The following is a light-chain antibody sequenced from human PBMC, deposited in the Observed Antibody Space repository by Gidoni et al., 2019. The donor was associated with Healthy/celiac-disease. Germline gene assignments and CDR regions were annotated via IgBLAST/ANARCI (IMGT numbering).Light chain of an antibody. J-gene: IGKJ2*01. Sequence: VTPGQAASISCKSSTSLLRSDGKSYLSWYLQKPGKAPKLLIYEVSNWLSGVPDRFSGSGSGTDFTLTISRVEAEDVGVYYCMQSIQLLYTFGQGTKLEIK. CDR2: EVS. CDR3: MQSIQLLYT. V-gene: IGKV2D-29*01. CDR1: TSLLRSDGKSY.